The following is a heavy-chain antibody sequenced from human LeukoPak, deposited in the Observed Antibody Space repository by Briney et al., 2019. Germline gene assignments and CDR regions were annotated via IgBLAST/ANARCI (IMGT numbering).Heavy chain of an antibody. J-gene: IGHJ1*01. CDR1: GYTFTTYG. V-gene: IGHV1-18*01. CDR3: ARDDEWLLVNQGNFQH. Sequence: ASVKVSCKASGYTFTTYGVSWVRQAPGQGLEWMGWISGYNGDTNYAQKLQGRVTMTTDTSTSTAYMELRRLRSDDTAVYYCARDDEWLLVNQGNFQHWGQGTLVTISS. CDR2: ISGYNGDT. D-gene: IGHD3-3*01.